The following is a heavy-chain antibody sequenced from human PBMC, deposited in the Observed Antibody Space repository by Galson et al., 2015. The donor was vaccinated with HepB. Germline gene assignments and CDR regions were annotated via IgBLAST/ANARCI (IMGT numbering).Heavy chain of an antibody. J-gene: IGHJ6*02. V-gene: IGHV6-1*01. CDR1: GDSVSSNSAA. CDR3: ARTEEDYYYYGMDV. Sequence: CAISGDSVSSNSAAWNWIRQSPSRGLEWLGRTYYRSKWYNDYAVSVKSRITINPDTSKNQFSLQLNSVTPEDTAVYYCARTEEDYYYYGMDVWGQGTTVTVSS. CDR2: TYYRSKWYN.